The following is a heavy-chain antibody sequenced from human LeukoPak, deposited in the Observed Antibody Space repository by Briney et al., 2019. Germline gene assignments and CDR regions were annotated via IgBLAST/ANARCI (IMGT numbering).Heavy chain of an antibody. CDR3: ARANTYGSGRNGYYYYGMDV. CDR1: GGSFSGYY. V-gene: IGHV4-34*01. CDR2: INHSGST. D-gene: IGHD3-10*01. J-gene: IGHJ6*02. Sequence: SETLFLTCAVYGGSFSGYYWSWIRQPPGKGLEWIGEINHSGSTNYNPSLKSRVTISVDTSKNQFSLKLSSVTAADTAVYYCARANTYGSGRNGYYYYGMDVWGQGTTVTVSS.